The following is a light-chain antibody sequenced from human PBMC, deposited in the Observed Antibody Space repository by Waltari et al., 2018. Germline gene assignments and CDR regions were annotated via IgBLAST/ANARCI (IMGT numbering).Light chain of an antibody. J-gene: IGLJ3*02. Sequence: QSALTQPASVSGSPGQSITISCTGTSSDVGSSNRVSWYQQNPGEVPKLMIYEVHKRPSGVADRFSGSKSGNTATLTISGLQAEDEADYYCSSHTSDLSWLFGGGTKVTVL. CDR3: SSHTSDLSWL. V-gene: IGLV2-23*02. CDR1: SSDVGSSNR. CDR2: EVH.